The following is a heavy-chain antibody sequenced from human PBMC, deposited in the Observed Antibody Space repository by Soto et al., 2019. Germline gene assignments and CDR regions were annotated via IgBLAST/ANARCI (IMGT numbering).Heavy chain of an antibody. V-gene: IGHV1-69*01. CDR2: IVPMLGTP. Sequence: QVQLVQSGAEVKEPGSSVRVSCKASGGTFDNFIMNWVRQTPGQGLEWMGGIVPMLGTPTYAEKFKGRVTMSAPGSTSTMYEEVTSLRSEDTASYYCARNGTYSSTLSQYAGMDVWGQRTTVTVSS. CDR1: GGTFDNFI. J-gene: IGHJ6*02. CDR3: ARNGTYSSTLSQYAGMDV. D-gene: IGHD1-26*01.